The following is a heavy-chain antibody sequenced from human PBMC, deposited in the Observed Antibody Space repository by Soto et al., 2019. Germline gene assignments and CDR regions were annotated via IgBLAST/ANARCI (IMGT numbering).Heavy chain of an antibody. CDR1: GDTFNSDY. J-gene: IGHJ4*02. CDR2: INPRGEGT. CDR3: AGQAGSRGWFYFDN. V-gene: IGHV1-46*02. D-gene: IGHD6-19*01. Sequence: QVQLVQSGAEVKRPGASVKVSCKASGDTFNSDYIHWVRQAPRQGPEWMALINPRGEGTAYAEKFQGRLTLTRDTSTSTVYMDLRSLRNDDPAVYFCAGQAGSRGWFYFDNWGQGTQVTVSS.